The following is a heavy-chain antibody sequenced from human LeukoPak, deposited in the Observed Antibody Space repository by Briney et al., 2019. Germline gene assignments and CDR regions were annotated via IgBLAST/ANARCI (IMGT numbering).Heavy chain of an antibody. V-gene: IGHV1-18*04. CDR3: ARAGQYSGSGYPYYYGMDV. CDR2: ISAYNGNT. D-gene: IGHD1-26*01. CDR1: GYTFTSCG. J-gene: IGHJ6*04. Sequence: ASVKVSCKASGYTFTSCGISWVRQAPGQGLEWMGWISAYNGNTNYAQKLQGRVTMTTDTSTSTAYMELRSLRSDDTAVYYCARAGQYSGSGYPYYYGMDVWGKGTTVTVSS.